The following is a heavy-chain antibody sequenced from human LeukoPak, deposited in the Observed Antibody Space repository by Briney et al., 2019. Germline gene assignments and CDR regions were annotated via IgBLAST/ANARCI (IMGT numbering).Heavy chain of an antibody. J-gene: IGHJ4*02. V-gene: IGHV3-48*04. CDR3: ARENSYGYYFDY. D-gene: IGHD5-18*01. CDR2: ISRSSSTI. Sequence: GGSLRLSCAASGFTFSNYAMRWVRQAPGKGLEWVSYISRSSSTIYYADSVKGRFTISRDNAKNSLYLQMNSLRAEDTAVYYCARENSYGYYFDYWGQGTLVTVSS. CDR1: GFTFSNYA.